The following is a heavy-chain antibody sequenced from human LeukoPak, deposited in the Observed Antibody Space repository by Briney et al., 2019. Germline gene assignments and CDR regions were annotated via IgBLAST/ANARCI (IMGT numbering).Heavy chain of an antibody. V-gene: IGHV1-18*01. CDR1: GYTFTSYG. CDR3: ARARSSSWYVGYYYYYMDV. D-gene: IGHD6-13*01. Sequence: ASVKVSCKASGYTFTSYGISWVRQAPGQGLEWMGWISAYNGNTNYAQKLQGRVTMTTDTSTSTAYMELRSLRSDDTAVYYCARARSSSWYVGYYYYYMDVWGKGTTVTIS. J-gene: IGHJ6*03. CDR2: ISAYNGNT.